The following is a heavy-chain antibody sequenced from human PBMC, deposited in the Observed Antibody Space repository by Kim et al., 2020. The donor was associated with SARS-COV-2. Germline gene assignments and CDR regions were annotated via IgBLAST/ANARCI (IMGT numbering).Heavy chain of an antibody. CDR2: VVPMLGTT. V-gene: IGHV1-69*13. CDR3: ARDKTGPNYDLSTGSPRYYDYGMDV. Sequence: SVKVSCKVSGGIFTSNAISWVRQAPGQGLEWMGGVVPMLGTTDYAQKFLGRITIIADDSTSTAYMELRGLRSEDTAVYYCARDKTGPNYDLSTGSPRYYDYGMDVWGQGTTVTVSS. CDR1: GGIFTSNA. J-gene: IGHJ6*02. D-gene: IGHD3-9*01.